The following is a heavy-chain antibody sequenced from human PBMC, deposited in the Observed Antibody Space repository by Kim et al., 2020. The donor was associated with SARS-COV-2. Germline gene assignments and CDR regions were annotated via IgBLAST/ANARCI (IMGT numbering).Heavy chain of an antibody. J-gene: IGHJ4*02. V-gene: IGHV4-59*08. CDR3: ARQRPEGSWFDY. D-gene: IGHD6-13*01. Sequence: NYTPSLKTRVAISVDTPKTQFSLRLTSVTAADTAIYYCARQRPEGSWFDYWGQGALVTVSS.